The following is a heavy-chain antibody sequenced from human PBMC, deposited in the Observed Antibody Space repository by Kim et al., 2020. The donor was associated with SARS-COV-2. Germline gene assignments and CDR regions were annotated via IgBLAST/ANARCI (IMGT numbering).Heavy chain of an antibody. CDR1: GFTVSSNY. V-gene: IGHV3-53*01. CDR3: ARSIGPIGYCSSTSCPSPFGAFDI. D-gene: IGHD2-2*01. Sequence: GGSLRLSCAASGFTVSSNYMSWVRQAPGKGLEWVSVIYSGGSTYYADSVKGRFTISRDNSKNTLYLQMNSLRAEDTAVYYCARSIGPIGYCSSTSCPSPFGAFDIWGQGTMVTVSS. J-gene: IGHJ3*02. CDR2: IYSGGST.